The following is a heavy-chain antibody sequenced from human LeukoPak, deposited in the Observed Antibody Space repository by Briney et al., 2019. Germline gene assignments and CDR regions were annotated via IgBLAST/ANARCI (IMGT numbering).Heavy chain of an antibody. CDR2: IYYTGNT. CDR1: GDSITGYY. D-gene: IGHD3/OR15-3a*01. V-gene: IGHV4-39*01. J-gene: IGHJ4*02. Sequence: SETLSLTCSVSGDSITGYYWGWIRQPPGKGLEWIGNIYYTGNTYYNASLKSQVSISIDTSKNQFSLKLTSVTAADTSVYYCARQTGSGLFILPGGQGTLVTVSS. CDR3: ARQTGSGLFILP.